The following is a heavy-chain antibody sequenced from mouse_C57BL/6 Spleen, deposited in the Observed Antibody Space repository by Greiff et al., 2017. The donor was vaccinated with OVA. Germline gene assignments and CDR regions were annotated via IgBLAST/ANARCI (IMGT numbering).Heavy chain of an antibody. V-gene: IGHV1-81*01. D-gene: IGHD3-1*01. CDR1: GYTFTSYG. Sequence: VKLQESGAELARPGASVKLSCKASGYTFTSYGISWVKQSTGQGLEWIGEIYPRSGNTYYNEKFKGKATLTADKSSSTAYMELRSLTSEDSAVYFCARENSEAYYFDYWGQGTTLTVSS. J-gene: IGHJ2*01. CDR3: ARENSEAYYFDY. CDR2: IYPRSGNT.